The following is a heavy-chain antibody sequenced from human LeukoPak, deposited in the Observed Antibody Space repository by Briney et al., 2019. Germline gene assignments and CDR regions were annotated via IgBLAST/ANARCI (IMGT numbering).Heavy chain of an antibody. D-gene: IGHD2-15*01. V-gene: IGHV4-4*02. CDR1: GGSISSSNW. J-gene: IGHJ5*02. CDR2: IYHSGST. CDR3: ARVRDIVVVVAATRGENWFDP. Sequence: SETLSLTCTVSGGSISSSNWWSWVRQPPGKGLEWIGEIYHSGSTNYNPSLKSRVTISVDKSKNQFSLKLSSVTAADTAVYYCARVRDIVVVVAATRGENWFDPWGQGTLVTVSS.